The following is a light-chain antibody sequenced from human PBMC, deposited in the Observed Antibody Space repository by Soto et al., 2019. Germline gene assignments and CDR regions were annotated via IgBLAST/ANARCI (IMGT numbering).Light chain of an antibody. CDR2: AAS. J-gene: IGKJ3*01. Sequence: DIQMTQSPTSLSASVGDRVTITCRASQNISNLVAWYQQKPGKAPKLLIYAASTLQSGVPSRVSGSGSGTDFTLTINSLQPEDVATYSCQKYSSVPVFGPGTKVEIK. CDR1: QNISNL. CDR3: QKYSSVPV. V-gene: IGKV1-27*01.